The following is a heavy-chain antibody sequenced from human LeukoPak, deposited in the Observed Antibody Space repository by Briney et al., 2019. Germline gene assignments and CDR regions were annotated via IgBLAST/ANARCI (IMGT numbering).Heavy chain of an antibody. CDR1: GFTSSSYS. CDR2: ISSSSSTK. D-gene: IGHD2-15*01. CDR3: ARVAYCSGGSCYSGYYYGMDV. J-gene: IGHJ6*02. Sequence: GGSLRLSCAAYGFTSSSYSMNWVRQAPGKGLEWVSYISSSSSTKYYADSVKGRFTISRDNAKNSLYLQMNSLRAEDTAVYYCARVAYCSGGSCYSGYYYGMDVWGQGTTVTVSS. V-gene: IGHV3-48*01.